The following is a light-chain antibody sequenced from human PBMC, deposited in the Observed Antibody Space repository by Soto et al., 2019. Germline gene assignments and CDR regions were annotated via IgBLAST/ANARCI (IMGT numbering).Light chain of an antibody. CDR3: QQRSDPPSFT. Sequence: EVLLTQSPATLSLSPGERATLSCRASKSVRSFLAWYQQKPGQAPRLLIYDASIRATGIPARFSGSGSGTDFALTISSLEPEDFAVYYHQQRSDPPSFTFGGATKVEIK. V-gene: IGKV3-11*01. CDR2: DAS. CDR1: KSVRSF. J-gene: IGKJ4*01.